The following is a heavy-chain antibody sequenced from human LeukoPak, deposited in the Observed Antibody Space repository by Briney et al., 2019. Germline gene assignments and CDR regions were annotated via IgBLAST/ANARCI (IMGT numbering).Heavy chain of an antibody. V-gene: IGHV3-21*01. CDR1: GFTFSSYS. Sequence: PGGSLRLSCAASGFTFSSYSMNWVRQAPGKGLEWGSSISSSSSYIYYADSVKGRFTISRDNAKNSLYLQMNSLRAEDTAVYYCARDRIAAAGTIWFDPWGQGTLVTVSS. CDR3: ARDRIAAAGTIWFDP. J-gene: IGHJ5*02. D-gene: IGHD6-13*01. CDR2: ISSSSSYI.